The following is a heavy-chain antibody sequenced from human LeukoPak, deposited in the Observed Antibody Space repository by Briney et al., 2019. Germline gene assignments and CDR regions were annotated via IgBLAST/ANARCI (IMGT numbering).Heavy chain of an antibody. CDR2: IYTSGST. D-gene: IGHD4-17*01. Sequence: SETQSLACTVSGGSISSYYWSWIRQPAEKGLEWIGRIYTSGSTNYNPSLKSRVTMSVDTSKNQFSLKLSSLTAADTAVYYCARLAYGDYYFDHWGQGTLVTVSS. CDR3: ARLAYGDYYFDH. V-gene: IGHV4-4*07. CDR1: GGSISSYY. J-gene: IGHJ4*02.